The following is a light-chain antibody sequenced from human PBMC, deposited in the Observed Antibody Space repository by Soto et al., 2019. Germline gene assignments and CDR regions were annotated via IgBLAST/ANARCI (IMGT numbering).Light chain of an antibody. CDR3: QNYNSAPYA. CDR2: EAS. J-gene: IGKJ2*01. V-gene: IGKV1-27*01. Sequence: DIPMTQSPSSLSASVGDRVTITCRASQGIYNFVAWYQQKPGKVPALLIYEASTLQSGVPSRFSGRGSGTDFTLTISSLQPEDVATYFCQNYNSAPYAFGQGTKLGIK. CDR1: QGIYNF.